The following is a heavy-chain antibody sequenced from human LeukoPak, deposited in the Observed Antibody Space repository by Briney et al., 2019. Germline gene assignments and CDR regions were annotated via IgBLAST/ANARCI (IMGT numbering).Heavy chain of an antibody. Sequence: GGSLRLSCAASGFTFSSYAMSWVRQAPGQGLEWVSGVSGSGGSTYYADSVKGRFTISSDNSKNTLYLQMNSLRAEDTAVYYCAKDLDIVATITGNWGQGTLVTVSS. D-gene: IGHD5-12*01. CDR1: GFTFSSYA. J-gene: IGHJ4*02. CDR2: VSGSGGST. V-gene: IGHV3-23*01. CDR3: AKDLDIVATITGN.